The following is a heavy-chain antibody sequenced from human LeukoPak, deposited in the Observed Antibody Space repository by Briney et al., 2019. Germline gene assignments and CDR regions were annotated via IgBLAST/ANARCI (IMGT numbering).Heavy chain of an antibody. CDR3: ATQELVPTALTAFDI. Sequence: SETLSLTCSVSGGSISSYSWSWIRQPPGKGLELIGYLYESGTTNYKASLKSRVTMSVDTSKNHFSLRLTSVTAADTAVYYCATQELVPTALTAFDIWGQGTLVTVSS. J-gene: IGHJ3*02. CDR2: LYESGTT. V-gene: IGHV4-59*08. D-gene: IGHD6-6*01. CDR1: GGSISSYS.